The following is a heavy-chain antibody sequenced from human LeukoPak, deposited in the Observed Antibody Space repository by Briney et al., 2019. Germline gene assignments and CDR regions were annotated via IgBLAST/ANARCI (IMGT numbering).Heavy chain of an antibody. CDR1: AASISNYY. J-gene: IGHJ4*02. D-gene: IGHD3-22*01. CDR2: ISTSGST. Sequence: SETLSLTCAVAAASISNYYWSWIRQAPGKGLEWIGYISTSGSTNYNPSLRSRVSISLDTSKNRFSLNLNFVTAADTAVYYCASPRSGYRYTFDYWGQGALVTVSS. V-gene: IGHV4-4*09. CDR3: ASPRSGYRYTFDY.